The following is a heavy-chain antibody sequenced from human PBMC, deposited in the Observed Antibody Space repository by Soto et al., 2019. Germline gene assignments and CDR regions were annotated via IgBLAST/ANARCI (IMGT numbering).Heavy chain of an antibody. Sequence: SETLSLTCTVSGGSIRSGGYYWSWIRQHPGKGLEWIGYISYSGTTYYNPSLESRVTISADTSKNQFSLKLLSVTAADTAVYYCARRIAIAGIFDFWGQGTLVTVSS. V-gene: IGHV4-31*03. J-gene: IGHJ4*02. CDR2: ISYSGTT. D-gene: IGHD6-13*01. CDR1: GGSIRSGGYY. CDR3: ARRIAIAGIFDF.